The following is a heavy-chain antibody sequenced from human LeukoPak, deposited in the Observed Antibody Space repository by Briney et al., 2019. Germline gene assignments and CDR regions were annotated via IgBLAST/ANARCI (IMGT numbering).Heavy chain of an antibody. V-gene: IGHV4-4*07. Sequence: SETLSLTCTVSGGSISSYYWSWIRQPAGKGLEWIGRIYTSGSTNYNPSLKSRVTMPVDTSKNQFSLKLSSVTAADTAVYYCARDRSIWFGESYYYYYYMDVWGKGTTVTVSS. CDR1: GGSISSYY. J-gene: IGHJ6*03. CDR2: IYTSGST. D-gene: IGHD3-10*01. CDR3: ARDRSIWFGESYYYYYYMDV.